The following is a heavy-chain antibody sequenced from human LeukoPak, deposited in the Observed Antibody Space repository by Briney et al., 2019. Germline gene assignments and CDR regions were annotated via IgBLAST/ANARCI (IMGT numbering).Heavy chain of an antibody. CDR1: GFIFSNHE. Sequence: GGSLRLSCAAFGFIFSNHEMNWVRQAPGKRLQWVSYISSTGRTIYYADSVKGRFTISRDNAKNSLYLQMNSLRAEDTAVYYCARTLIAAVGASKNWLDPWGQGTLVTVSS. V-gene: IGHV3-48*03. J-gene: IGHJ5*02. CDR3: ARTLIAAVGASKNWLDP. CDR2: ISSTGRTI. D-gene: IGHD6-13*01.